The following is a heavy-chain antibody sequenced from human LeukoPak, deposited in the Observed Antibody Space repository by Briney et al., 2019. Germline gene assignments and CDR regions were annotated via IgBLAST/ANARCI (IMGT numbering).Heavy chain of an antibody. CDR2: INGDGSIS. J-gene: IGHJ6*03. CDR3: ARDGTPNYGSGWVYMDV. Sequence: GGSVRLSCAASGFNFSAYWMHWVRQTPGKGLMWLSGINGDGSISNHAGSVKGRFTISRDNSKNTLYLQMNSLRAEDTAVYYCARDGTPNYGSGWVYMDVWGEGTTVTISS. CDR1: GFNFSAYW. V-gene: IGHV3-74*01. D-gene: IGHD6-25*01.